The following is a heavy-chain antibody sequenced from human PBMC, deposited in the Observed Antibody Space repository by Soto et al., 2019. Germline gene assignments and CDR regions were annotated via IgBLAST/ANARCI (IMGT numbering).Heavy chain of an antibody. CDR2: INPMFGTT. V-gene: IGHV1-69*13. CDR1: GGTFSSYT. CDR3: VRGVVVVTASQLGSLHP. J-gene: IGHJ5*02. D-gene: IGHD2-15*01. Sequence: GASVKVSCKASGGTFSSYTISWVRQAPGQGLEWMGGINPMFGTTKYAQKFQGRVTITADESTSTAYMGMSSLRSEDTAVYYCVRGVVVVTASQLGSLHPWGQGTMVTVSS.